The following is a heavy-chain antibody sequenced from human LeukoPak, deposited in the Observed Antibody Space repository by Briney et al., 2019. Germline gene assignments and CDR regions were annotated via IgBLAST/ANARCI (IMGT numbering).Heavy chain of an antibody. D-gene: IGHD6-19*01. Sequence: GGSLRLSCAASGFTFSSYAMHWVRQAPGKGLEWVAVISYDGSNKYYADSVKGRFTISRDNSKNTLYLQMNSLRAEDTAVYYCARERIAVAGMDYWGQGTLVTVSS. CDR2: ISYDGSNK. CDR3: ARERIAVAGMDY. V-gene: IGHV3-30-3*01. J-gene: IGHJ4*02. CDR1: GFTFSSYA.